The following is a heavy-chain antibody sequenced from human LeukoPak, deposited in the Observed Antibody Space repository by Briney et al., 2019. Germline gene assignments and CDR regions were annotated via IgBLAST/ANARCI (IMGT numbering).Heavy chain of an antibody. Sequence: SETLSLTCSVSSVSISSFFWSWIRQPPGKGLEWIGSIHYSGDTKYNPSLKSRVSLSVDTSKQQFSLRLSPVTAADTAVYYCAREGGPYRPLDYSGQGTLVTVSS. J-gene: IGHJ4*02. CDR2: IHYSGDT. V-gene: IGHV4-59*12. CDR1: SVSISSFF. CDR3: AREGGPYRPLDY.